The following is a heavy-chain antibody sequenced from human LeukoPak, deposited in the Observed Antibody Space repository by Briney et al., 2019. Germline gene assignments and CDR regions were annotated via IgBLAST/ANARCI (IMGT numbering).Heavy chain of an antibody. V-gene: IGHV3-74*01. CDR1: GLTFSNHY. D-gene: IGHD6-19*01. CDR3: VRGSTDWNGMDV. Sequence: GGSLRLSCAASGLTFSNHYMHWVRQAPGKGLVSVSRIDPNGRYTSYADSVKGRFTISRDNAKNTLYLQMNTLGAEDTALYYCVRGSTDWNGMDVWGQGTTVTVSS. J-gene: IGHJ6*02. CDR2: IDPNGRYT.